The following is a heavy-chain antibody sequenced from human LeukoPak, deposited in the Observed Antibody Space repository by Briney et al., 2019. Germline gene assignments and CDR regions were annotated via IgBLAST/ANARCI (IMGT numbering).Heavy chain of an antibody. CDR3: ARDHRGARLAFDI. D-gene: IGHD3-10*01. J-gene: IGHJ3*02. V-gene: IGHV4-4*07. CDR1: GGSISTYF. CDR2: IYTTDTT. Sequence: SETLSLTCTVSGGSISTYFWNWIRQPAGKGLEWIGRIYTTDTTNYNPSLQSRITMSIDTSKNQFSLKLSSVTAADTAVYYCARDHRGARLAFDIWGQGTMVTVSS.